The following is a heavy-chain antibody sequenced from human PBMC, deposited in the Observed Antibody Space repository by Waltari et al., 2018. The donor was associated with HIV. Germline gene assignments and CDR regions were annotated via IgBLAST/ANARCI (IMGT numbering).Heavy chain of an antibody. J-gene: IGHJ3*02. D-gene: IGHD1-26*01. CDR3: ARVFISLSGAFDI. CDR1: GYSISSGYY. Sequence: QVQLQESGPGLVKPSETLSLTCTVSGYSISSGYYWGWIRQPPGKGLEWIGSIYHSGSTYYNPSLKSRVTISVDTSKNQFSLKLSSVTAADTAVYYCARVFISLSGAFDIWGQGTMVTVSS. V-gene: IGHV4-38-2*02. CDR2: IYHSGST.